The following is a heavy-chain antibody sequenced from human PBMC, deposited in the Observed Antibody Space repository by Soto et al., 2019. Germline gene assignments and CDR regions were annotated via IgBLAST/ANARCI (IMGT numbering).Heavy chain of an antibody. CDR1: GFTFSSYA. D-gene: IGHD6-19*01. Sequence: PGGSLRLSCAASGFTFSSYAMSWVRQAPGKGLEWVSAISGSGGSTYYADSVKGRFTISRDNSKNTLYLQMNSLRAEDTAVYYCAKDLKIAVAGPELDYWGQGTLVTSPQ. V-gene: IGHV3-23*01. J-gene: IGHJ4*02. CDR3: AKDLKIAVAGPELDY. CDR2: ISGSGGST.